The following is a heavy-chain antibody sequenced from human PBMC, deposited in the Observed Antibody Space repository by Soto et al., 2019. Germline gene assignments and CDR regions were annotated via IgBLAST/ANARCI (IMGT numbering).Heavy chain of an antibody. J-gene: IGHJ4*02. V-gene: IGHV3-21*01. Sequence: PGGSLRLSCAASGFTFSSYTMNWVRQAPGKGLEWVSSISMSSDNIYYADSVKGRFTISRDNAKNSLYLQMDSLRAEDTAVYYCARSLPQPTVSAVVGYFDNWGKGPLVTVSS. D-gene: IGHD1-26*01. CDR1: GFTFSSYT. CDR3: ARSLPQPTVSAVVGYFDN. CDR2: ISMSSDNI.